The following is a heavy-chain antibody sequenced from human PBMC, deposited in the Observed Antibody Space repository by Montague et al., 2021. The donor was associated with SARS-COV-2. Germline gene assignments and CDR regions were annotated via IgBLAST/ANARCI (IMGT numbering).Heavy chain of an antibody. CDR2: IVWNAGNT. D-gene: IGHD1-26*01. CDR1: GFTFGDYG. CDR3: ARRRVSGDYYPFDH. J-gene: IGHJ4*02. Sequence: SLRLSCAASGFTFGDYGMSWVRQAPGKGLEWVSGIVWNAGNTGYADSVKGRFTISRDNAKNSLYLQMNSLRAEDTALYYCARRRVSGDYYPFDHWGQGTLVTVSS. V-gene: IGHV3-20*04.